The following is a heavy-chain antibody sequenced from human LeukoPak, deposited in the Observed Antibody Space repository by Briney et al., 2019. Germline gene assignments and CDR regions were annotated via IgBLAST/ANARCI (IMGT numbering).Heavy chain of an antibody. D-gene: IGHD1-26*01. V-gene: IGHV5-51*01. CDR3: ARRRYSGTYYYFDY. Sequence: GESLKISCEGSGYSFRDYWIGWVRQMPGEGLEWMGSIYAGDSDTRYSPSFEGQVAISADTSISTAYLHLRSRQASDTAIYYGARRRYSGTYYYFDYWGQGTLVTVSS. J-gene: IGHJ4*02. CDR1: GYSFRDYW. CDR2: IYAGDSDT.